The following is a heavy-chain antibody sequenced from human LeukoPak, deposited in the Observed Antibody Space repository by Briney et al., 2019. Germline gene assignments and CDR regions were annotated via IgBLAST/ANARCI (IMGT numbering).Heavy chain of an antibody. J-gene: IGHJ6*03. CDR1: GFTFSSYT. CDR3: ARFAAGSSYYYYMDV. D-gene: IGHD6-6*01. Sequence: GGSLRLSCAASGFTFSSYTMNWVRQPPGKGLEWVSNIGTSSTTIYYADSVKGRFTISRDNAKNSLYLQMNSLRADDTAVYYCARFAAGSSYYYYMDVWGKGTTVTASS. CDR2: IGTSSTTI. V-gene: IGHV3-48*01.